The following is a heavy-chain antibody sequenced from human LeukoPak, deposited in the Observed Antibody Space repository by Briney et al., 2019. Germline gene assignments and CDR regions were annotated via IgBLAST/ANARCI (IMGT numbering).Heavy chain of an antibody. CDR3: AKDMTSAPTVVTQDY. V-gene: IGHV3-30*18. Sequence: GGSLRLSCAASGCTFSSYGMHWVRQAPGKGLEWVAVISYDGSNKFYAESVKGRFTISRDNSKNTLYLRMNSLRAEDTAVYYCAKDMTSAPTVVTQDYWGQETLVTVSS. CDR1: GCTFSSYG. CDR2: ISYDGSNK. J-gene: IGHJ4*02. D-gene: IGHD4-23*01.